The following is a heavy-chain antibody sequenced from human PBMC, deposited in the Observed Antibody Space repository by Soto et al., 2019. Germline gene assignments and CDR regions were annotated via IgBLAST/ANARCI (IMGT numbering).Heavy chain of an antibody. V-gene: IGHV4-30-4*01. CDR3: ARTNYDYVWGSYRFDY. Sequence: SETLSLTCTVSDGSINSGDYYRSWIRKPPGKGLEWIGYISYSGTTYYKPSLRSRITISLDTSKNQFSLRLASVTAADTAVYYCARTNYDYVWGSYRFDYWGQGTLVTVSS. J-gene: IGHJ4*02. D-gene: IGHD3-16*02. CDR2: ISYSGTT. CDR1: DGSINSGDYY.